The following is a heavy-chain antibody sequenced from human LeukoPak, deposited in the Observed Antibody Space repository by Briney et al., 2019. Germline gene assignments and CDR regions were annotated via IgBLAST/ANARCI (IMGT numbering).Heavy chain of an antibody. CDR1: GFTFSSYW. D-gene: IGHD1-26*01. Sequence: PGGSLRLSCAASGFTFSSYWMHWVRQAPGKGLEWVSTISSSGDSTYYADSVKGRFTISRDNSKNTLYLQMNSLRAEDTAVYFCAKGYSGSYSAFDYWGQGTLVTVSS. V-gene: IGHV3-23*01. J-gene: IGHJ4*02. CDR2: ISSSGDST. CDR3: AKGYSGSYSAFDY.